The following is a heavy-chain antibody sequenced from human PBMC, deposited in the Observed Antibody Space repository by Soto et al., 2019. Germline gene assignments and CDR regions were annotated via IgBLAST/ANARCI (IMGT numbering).Heavy chain of an antibody. V-gene: IGHV3-9*01. CDR3: AKDILTTVTLYYFDY. D-gene: IGHD4-17*01. CDR1: GFTFDDYA. J-gene: IGHJ4*02. CDR2: ISWNSGSI. Sequence: EVHLVESGGGLVQPGRSLRLSCAASGFTFDDYAMHWVRQAPGKGLEWVSGISWNSGSIGYADSVKGRFTISRDNAKNSLYLQMNSLRAEDTALYYCAKDILTTVTLYYFDYWGQGTLVTVSS.